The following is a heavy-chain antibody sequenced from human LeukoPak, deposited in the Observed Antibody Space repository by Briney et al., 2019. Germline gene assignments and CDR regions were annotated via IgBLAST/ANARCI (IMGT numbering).Heavy chain of an antibody. J-gene: IGHJ4*02. CDR3: ARDAGLAVAGTNY. Sequence: PGGSLRLSCAASGFTFSSYSMNWVRQAPGKGLEWVSSISSSSSYIYYADSVKGRFTISRDNAKNSLYLQMNSLRAEDTAVYYCARDAGLAVAGTNYWGQGTLVTVSS. V-gene: IGHV3-21*01. D-gene: IGHD6-19*01. CDR1: GFTFSSYS. CDR2: ISSSSSYI.